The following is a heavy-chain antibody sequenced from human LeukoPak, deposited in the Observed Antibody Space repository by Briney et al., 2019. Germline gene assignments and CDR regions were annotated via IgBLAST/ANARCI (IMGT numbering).Heavy chain of an antibody. CDR1: GFTFSDYS. CDR3: ARDWDC. J-gene: IGHJ4*02. V-gene: IGHV3-7*01. CDR2: IKRDGTEK. Sequence: PGGSLRLSCAASGFTFSDYSMSWVRQAPGTGLEWVANIKRDGTEKHYMDSVKGRFTIYRDNAKNSLFLQMNSLRAEGTAVYYCARDWDCWGQGALVTVSS. D-gene: IGHD3/OR15-3a*01.